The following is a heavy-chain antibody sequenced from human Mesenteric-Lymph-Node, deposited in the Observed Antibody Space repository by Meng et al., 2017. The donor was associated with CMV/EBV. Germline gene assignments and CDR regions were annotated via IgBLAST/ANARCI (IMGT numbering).Heavy chain of an antibody. CDR2: ISSSSSTI. J-gene: IGHJ4*02. V-gene: IGHV3-48*04. D-gene: IGHD2-21*01. CDR3: ARRDSGDSCHFDY. CDR1: GFTFSPHS. Sequence: GESLKISCAASGFTFSPHSANWVRQAPGKGLEWVSYISSSSSTIYYADSVKGRFTISRDNAKNSLYLQMNSLRAEDTAVYYCARRDSGDSCHFDYWGQGTLVTVSS.